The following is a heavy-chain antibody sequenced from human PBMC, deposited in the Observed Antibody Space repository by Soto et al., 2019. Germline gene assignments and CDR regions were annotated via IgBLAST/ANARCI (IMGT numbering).Heavy chain of an antibody. Sequence: ASVKVSCKASGYTFTSYDINWVRQATGQGLEWMGWMNPNSGNTGYAQKFQGRVTMTRNTSISTAYMELSSLRSEDTAVYYCATHPPDIVVVPAAILVDVWGQGTTVTVS. CDR3: ATHPPDIVVVPAAILVDV. CDR1: GYTFTSYD. J-gene: IGHJ6*02. D-gene: IGHD2-2*01. CDR2: MNPNSGNT. V-gene: IGHV1-8*01.